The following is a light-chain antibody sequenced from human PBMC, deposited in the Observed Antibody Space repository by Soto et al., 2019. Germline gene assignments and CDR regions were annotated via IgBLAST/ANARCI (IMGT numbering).Light chain of an antibody. J-gene: IGLJ1*01. CDR3: SSYAGSNNPNYV. V-gene: IGLV2-8*01. CDR1: SSDVGGHNY. Sequence: QSALTQPPSASGSPGQSVTISCTGTSSDVGGHNYVSWYQQHPGKAPKLMIYEVTKRPSGVPDRFSGSKSGNTASLTVSGLQAEDEADYYCSSYAGSNNPNYVFGTGTKLTVL. CDR2: EVT.